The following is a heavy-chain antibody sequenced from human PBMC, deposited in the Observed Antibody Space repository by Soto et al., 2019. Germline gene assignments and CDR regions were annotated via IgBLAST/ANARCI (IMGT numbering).Heavy chain of an antibody. D-gene: IGHD4-17*01. CDR3: SRGRRTAVTIDY. Sequence: QVQLQQWGAGLLKPSETLSLTCAVYGGSFSGYYWSWIRQPPGKGLEWIGEINHSGSTNDNPSLNSRVTISVDTSKNQFSLKLSSVTAADTAVYYCSRGRRTAVTIDYWGQGTLVTVSS. V-gene: IGHV4-34*01. CDR1: GGSFSGYY. J-gene: IGHJ4*02. CDR2: INHSGST.